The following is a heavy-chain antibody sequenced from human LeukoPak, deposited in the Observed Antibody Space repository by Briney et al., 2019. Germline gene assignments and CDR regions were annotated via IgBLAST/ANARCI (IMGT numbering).Heavy chain of an antibody. V-gene: IGHV1-46*01. CDR3: ARVWGTTGYFDY. Sequence: ASVKVSCKASGYTLTSYYMHWVRQAPGQGLEWMGIINPSGGSTSYAQKFQGRVTMTRDTSTSTVYMELSSLRSEDTAVYYCARVWGTTGYFDYWGQGTLVTVSS. CDR1: GYTLTSYY. J-gene: IGHJ4*02. D-gene: IGHD4-17*01. CDR2: INPSGGST.